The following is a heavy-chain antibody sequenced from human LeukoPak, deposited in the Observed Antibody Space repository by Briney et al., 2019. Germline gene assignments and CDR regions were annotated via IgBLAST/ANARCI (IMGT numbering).Heavy chain of an antibody. CDR2: ISAYNGNT. D-gene: IGHD3-3*01. V-gene: IGHV1-18*01. CDR1: GYTFTSYG. J-gene: IGHJ5*02. Sequence: ASVKVSCEASGYTFTSYGISWVRQAPGQGLEWMGWISAYNGNTNYAQKLQGRVTMTTDTSTSTAYMELRSLRSDDTAVYYCARAHYDFWSGSHSRFDPWGQGTLVTVSS. CDR3: ARAHYDFWSGSHSRFDP.